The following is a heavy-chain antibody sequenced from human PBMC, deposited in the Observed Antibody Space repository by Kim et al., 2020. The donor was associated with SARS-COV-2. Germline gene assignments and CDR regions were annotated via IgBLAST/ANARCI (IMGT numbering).Heavy chain of an antibody. V-gene: IGHV1-46*01. D-gene: IGHD3-10*01. CDR3: ARDRSPYGSGSDSGMDV. CDR2: INPSGGST. Sequence: ASVKVSCKASGYTFTSYYMHWVRQAPGQGLEWMGIINPSGGSTSYAQKFQGRVTMTRDTSTSTVYMELSSLRSEDMAVYYCARDRSPYGSGSDSGMDVWGQGTTVTVSS. CDR1: GYTFTSYY. J-gene: IGHJ6*02.